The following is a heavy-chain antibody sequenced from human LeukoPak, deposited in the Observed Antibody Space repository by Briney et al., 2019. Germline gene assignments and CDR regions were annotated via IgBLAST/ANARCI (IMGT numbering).Heavy chain of an antibody. Sequence: AASVKVSCKASGYTLTGYYIHWVRQAPGQGLEWMGWINPNSGVTNYAQKFRGRVTMTRDRSISTAYVEVSRLTSDDTAVYYCARDNRVYYYGSGPWYYGMDVWGQGTTVTVSS. J-gene: IGHJ6*02. V-gene: IGHV1-2*02. CDR3: ARDNRVYYYGSGPWYYGMDV. CDR1: GYTLTGYY. CDR2: INPNSGVT. D-gene: IGHD3-10*01.